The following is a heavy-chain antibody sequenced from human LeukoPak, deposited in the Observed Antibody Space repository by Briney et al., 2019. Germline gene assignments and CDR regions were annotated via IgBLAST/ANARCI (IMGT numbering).Heavy chain of an antibody. CDR1: GFTFSSYS. D-gene: IGHD3-22*01. Sequence: GGSLRLSCAASGFTFSSYSLNWVRQAPGKGLEWVSSISSSSTYIYYADSVKGRFTISRDNAKNSLYLQMNSLRAEDTAVYYCARDVYDSSGYYAIDYWGQGTLSPSPQ. CDR3: ARDVYDSSGYYAIDY. CDR2: ISSSSTYI. J-gene: IGHJ4*02. V-gene: IGHV3-21*01.